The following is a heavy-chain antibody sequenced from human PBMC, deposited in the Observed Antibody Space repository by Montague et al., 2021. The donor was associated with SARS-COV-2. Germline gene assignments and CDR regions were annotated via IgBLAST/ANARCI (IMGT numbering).Heavy chain of an antibody. CDR2: TYFTSKWPS. CDR1: GDSVSSTSAA. J-gene: IGHJ4*02. V-gene: IGHV6-1*01. CDR3: ARAYCSSTSCYPIDY. Sequence: SAISGDSVSSTSAAWNWIRQSPSRGLEWLGRTYFTSKWPSEYALSVKSRLIISPDTSKNQFSLRLMSVTPDDTAVYYCARAYCSSTSCYPIDYWSQGTLVTVSS. D-gene: IGHD2-2*01.